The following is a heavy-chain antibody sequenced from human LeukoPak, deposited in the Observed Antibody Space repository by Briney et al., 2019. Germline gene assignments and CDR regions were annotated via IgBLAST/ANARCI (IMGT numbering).Heavy chain of an antibody. CDR1: GFTFSSYA. CDR2: ISYDGSNK. D-gene: IGHD6-13*01. CDR3: ARVYSSSWVFDY. V-gene: IGHV3-30-3*01. J-gene: IGHJ4*02. Sequence: GGSLRLSCAASGFTFSSYAMHWVRQAPGKGLEWVAVISYDGSNKYYADSVKGRFTISRDNAKNSLYLQMNSLRAEDTAVYYCARVYSSSWVFDYWGQGTLVTVSS.